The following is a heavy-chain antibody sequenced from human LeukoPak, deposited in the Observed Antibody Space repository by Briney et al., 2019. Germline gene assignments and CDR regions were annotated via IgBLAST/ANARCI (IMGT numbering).Heavy chain of an antibody. CDR2: IYYSGST. J-gene: IGHJ4*02. CDR3: ASYYGYRYGSFDY. V-gene: IGHV4-30-4*08. D-gene: IGHD5-18*01. Sequence: SQTLSLTCTVSGGSISSGDYYWSWIRQPPGKGLGWIGYIYYSGSTYYNPSLKSRVTISVDTSKNQLSLKLSSVTAADTAVYYCASYYGYRYGSFDYWGQGTLVTVSS. CDR1: GGSISSGDYY.